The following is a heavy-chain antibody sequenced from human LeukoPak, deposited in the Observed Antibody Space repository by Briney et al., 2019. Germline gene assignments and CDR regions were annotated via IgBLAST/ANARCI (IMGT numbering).Heavy chain of an antibody. Sequence: GESLKISCKGSGYRFTSYWIGWVRQMPGKGLEWMGIIYPGDSDTIYSPSFQGQVTISAVKSTSTANLQWSSLKASDTAMYYCARSGGNYYSIWGQGTMVTVSS. CDR3: ARSGGNYYSI. CDR2: IYPGDSDT. CDR1: GYRFTSYW. J-gene: IGHJ3*02. D-gene: IGHD1-26*01. V-gene: IGHV5-51*01.